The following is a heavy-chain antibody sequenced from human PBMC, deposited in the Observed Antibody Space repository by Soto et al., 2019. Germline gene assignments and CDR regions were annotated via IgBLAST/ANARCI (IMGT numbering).Heavy chain of an antibody. Sequence: SETLSLTCTVSGDSISSYYWSWIRRPPGKGLEWIGYMYYSGSINYTPSLKSRVTISVDTSMIQFSLKLTSVISADTAVYYCARDKITGLFDYWGQGTLVTVSS. D-gene: IGHD2-8*02. V-gene: IGHV4-59*01. CDR3: ARDKITGLFDY. CDR2: MYYSGSI. CDR1: GDSISSYY. J-gene: IGHJ4*02.